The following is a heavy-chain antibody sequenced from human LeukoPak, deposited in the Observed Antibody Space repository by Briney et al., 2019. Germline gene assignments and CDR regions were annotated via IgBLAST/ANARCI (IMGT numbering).Heavy chain of an antibody. CDR1: GISLSNYG. CDR3: AKGPYDILTGYYSGLDY. CDR2: ISGSGGST. Sequence: PGGSLRLSCAVSGISLSNYGMSWVRQAPGKGLEWVAGISGSGGSTYYADSVKGRFTISRDNSKNTLYLQMNILRAEDTAVYYCAKGPYDILTGYYSGLDYWGQGTLVTVSS. D-gene: IGHD3-9*01. V-gene: IGHV3-23*01. J-gene: IGHJ4*02.